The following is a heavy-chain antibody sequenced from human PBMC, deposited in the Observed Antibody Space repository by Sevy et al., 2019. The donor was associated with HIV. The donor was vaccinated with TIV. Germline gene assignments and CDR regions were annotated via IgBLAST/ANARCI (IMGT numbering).Heavy chain of an antibody. CDR1: GYSFTNYA. Sequence: ASVKVSCKASGYSFTNYAIHWVRQAPGQGLEWMGWIKADNGNIKYSQRFQGRLTITRDTSATTAYMELSSLRTEDTALYFCARGKGGIFGVAVGQFDSWGQGTLVTVSS. CDR3: ARGKGGIFGVAVGQFDS. J-gene: IGHJ4*02. D-gene: IGHD3-3*01. V-gene: IGHV1-3*01. CDR2: IKADNGNI.